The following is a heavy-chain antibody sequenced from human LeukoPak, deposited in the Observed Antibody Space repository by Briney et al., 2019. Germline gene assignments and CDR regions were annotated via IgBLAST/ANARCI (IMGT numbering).Heavy chain of an antibody. J-gene: IGHJ4*02. CDR1: GFSFDDYA. D-gene: IGHD2-2*01. CDR3: AKDACSGTSCSFDY. V-gene: IGHV3-9*01. Sequence: GGSLRLSCAASGFSFDDYAMHWVRQAPGKGLEWVSGITWNSGSTGYADSVKGRFTISRDNAKNSLFVQMNSLRAEDTALYYCAKDACSGTSCSFDYWGQGTLVTVSS. CDR2: ITWNSGST.